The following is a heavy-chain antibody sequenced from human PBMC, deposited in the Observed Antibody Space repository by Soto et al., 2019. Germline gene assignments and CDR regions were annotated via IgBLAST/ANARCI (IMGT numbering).Heavy chain of an antibody. V-gene: IGHV4-39*01. CDR2: IYYSGST. CDR1: GGSISSSSYS. CDR3: GRQPGHCGSTTCFGYYSVDV. J-gene: IGHJ6*02. D-gene: IGHD2-2*01. Sequence: QLQLQESGPRLVKPSETLSLTCSVSGGSISSSSYSWGWIRQPPGKGLEWIGTIYYSGSTHYNPSRAGRVATSADTPNNQLSLRLSAVTAADTAVYYCGRQPGHCGSTTCFGYYSVDVWGQGTTVTVS.